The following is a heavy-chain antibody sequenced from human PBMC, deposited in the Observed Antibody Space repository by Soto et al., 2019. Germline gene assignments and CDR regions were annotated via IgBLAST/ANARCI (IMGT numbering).Heavy chain of an antibody. V-gene: IGHV4-59*12. CDR1: GPSISSYS. CDR2: IYYSGST. CDR3: ARDSSGYDSDWFDP. J-gene: IGHJ5*02. Sequence: SETLSPTCTVSGPSISSYSWSWIRQPPGKGLEWIGYIYYSGSTNYNPSLKSRVTISVDTSKNQFSLKLSSVTAADTAVYYCARDSSGYDSDWFDPWGQGTLVTVS. D-gene: IGHD5-12*01.